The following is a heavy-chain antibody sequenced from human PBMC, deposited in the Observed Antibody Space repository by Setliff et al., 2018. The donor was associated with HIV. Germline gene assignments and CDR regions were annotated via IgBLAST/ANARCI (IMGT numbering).Heavy chain of an antibody. V-gene: IGHV1-18*01. CDR1: GYTFTSYG. D-gene: IGHD6-19*01. CDR3: ARVPYRSAWFSGGHDAFDV. Sequence: GASVKVSCKASGYTFTSYGISWVRQAPGQGLEWMGWISGYNGNTKYVQKYQGRVTMTTDTFTSKVYMELRTLRSDDTAVYYCARVPYRSAWFSGGHDAFDVWGQGTMVTVSS. J-gene: IGHJ3*01. CDR2: ISGYNGNT.